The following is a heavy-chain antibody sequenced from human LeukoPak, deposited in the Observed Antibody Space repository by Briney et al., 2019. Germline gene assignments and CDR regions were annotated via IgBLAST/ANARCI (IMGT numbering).Heavy chain of an antibody. CDR2: IYYSGST. CDR3: ARHNRGDYDFFDF. CDR1: GGSISSYY. Sequence: SETLSLTCTVSGGSISSYYWSWIRQPPGKGLEWIGYIYYSGSTNYNPSLKSRVTISVDTSKNQFSLKLSSVTAADTAVYYCARHNRGDYDFFDFWGQGTLVTVSS. D-gene: IGHD5-12*01. J-gene: IGHJ4*02. V-gene: IGHV4-59*01.